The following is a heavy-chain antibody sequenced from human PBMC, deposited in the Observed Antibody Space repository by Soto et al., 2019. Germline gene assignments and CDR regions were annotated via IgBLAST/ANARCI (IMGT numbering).Heavy chain of an antibody. CDR1: GFTFSSYA. CDR2: ISSNGGST. CDR3: ARLHLGELSHGDY. V-gene: IGHV3-64*01. J-gene: IGHJ4*02. Sequence: GGSLRLSCAASGFTFSSYAMHWVRQAPGKGLEYVSAISSNGGSTYYANSVKDRFTISRDNSKNTLYLQMGSLRAEDMAVYYCARLHLGELSHGDYWGQGTLVTVSS. D-gene: IGHD3-16*02.